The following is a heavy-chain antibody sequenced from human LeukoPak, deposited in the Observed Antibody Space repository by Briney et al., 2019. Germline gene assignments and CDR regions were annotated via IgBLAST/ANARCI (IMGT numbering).Heavy chain of an antibody. Sequence: GGSLRLSCAASGFTFSSYSMNWVRQAPGKGLEWASAISGSGGSTYYADSVKGRFTISRDNSKNTLYLQMNSLRAEDTAVYYCAKCRSGAMVYLDAFDIWGQGTMVTVSS. J-gene: IGHJ3*02. D-gene: IGHD5-18*01. CDR3: AKCRSGAMVYLDAFDI. CDR1: GFTFSSYS. CDR2: ISGSGGST. V-gene: IGHV3-23*01.